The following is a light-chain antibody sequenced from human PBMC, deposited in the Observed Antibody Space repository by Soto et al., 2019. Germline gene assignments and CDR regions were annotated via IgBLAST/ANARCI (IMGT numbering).Light chain of an antibody. V-gene: IGKV3-15*01. CDR2: GAS. J-gene: IGKJ2*01. CDR3: QQYNKWPYT. Sequence: EIVMTQSPATLSVSPGERATLSCRASQSVSSNLAWYQQKPGQAPRLLIYGASTRATGIPARFSGGGSGTEFTLTLSSLQSEDFAVYYCQQYNKWPYTFGQGTKLEIK. CDR1: QSVSSN.